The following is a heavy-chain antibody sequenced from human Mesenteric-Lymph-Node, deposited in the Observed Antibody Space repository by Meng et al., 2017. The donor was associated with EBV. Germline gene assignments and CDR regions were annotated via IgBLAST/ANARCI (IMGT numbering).Heavy chain of an antibody. CDR2: VYYSGTT. Sequence: LQDPGPGLVKPSHTLSLPCPAYAAAGIRGSHYWSWIRQPPGKGLEWIGYVYYSGTTDYNPSLKSRVAISVDTSKNRVSLKMYSVTAADTATYYYARATTWGGGEDYWGQGTLVTVSS. CDR3: ARATTWGGGEDY. D-gene: IGHD3-16*01. V-gene: IGHV4-61*01. CDR1: AAAGIRGSHY. J-gene: IGHJ4*02.